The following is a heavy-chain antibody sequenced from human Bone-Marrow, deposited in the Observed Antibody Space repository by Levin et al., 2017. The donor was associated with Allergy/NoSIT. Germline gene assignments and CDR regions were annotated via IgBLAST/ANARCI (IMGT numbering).Heavy chain of an antibody. CDR3: ARSSSVYDSSGYLHELADFDY. D-gene: IGHD3-22*01. CDR2: ISSSSSYI. Sequence: GESLKISCAASGFTFSSYSMNWVRQAPGKGLEWVSSISSSSSYIYYADSVEGRFTISRDNAKNSLYLQMNSLRAEDTAVYYCARSSSVYDSSGYLHELADFDYWGQGTLVTVSS. V-gene: IGHV3-21*01. CDR1: GFTFSSYS. J-gene: IGHJ4*02.